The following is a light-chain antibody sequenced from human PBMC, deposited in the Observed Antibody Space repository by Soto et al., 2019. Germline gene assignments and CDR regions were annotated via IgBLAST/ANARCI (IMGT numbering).Light chain of an antibody. CDR1: QSVRTN. CDR3: QQYGSSGT. Sequence: EIVMTQYPDTLPVSPGESVTLSCRARQSVRTNLAWYQHKPGQAPRLLIYGASNRATGIPDRFSGSGSGTDFTLTISRLEPEDFAVYYCQQYGSSGTFGQGTKVDIK. J-gene: IGKJ1*01. CDR2: GAS. V-gene: IGKV3-20*01.